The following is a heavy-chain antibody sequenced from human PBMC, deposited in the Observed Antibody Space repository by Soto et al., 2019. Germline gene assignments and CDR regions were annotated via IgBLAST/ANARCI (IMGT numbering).Heavy chain of an antibody. D-gene: IGHD3-10*01. Sequence: GASVKVSCKASGGTFSSYTISWVRQAPGQGLEWMGRIIPILGIANYAQKFQGRVTITADKSTSTAYMELSSLRSEDTAVYYCARDSSGSYYFRGLDYWGQGTLVTVSS. J-gene: IGHJ4*02. CDR3: ARDSSGSYYFRGLDY. V-gene: IGHV1-69*04. CDR2: IIPILGIA. CDR1: GGTFSSYT.